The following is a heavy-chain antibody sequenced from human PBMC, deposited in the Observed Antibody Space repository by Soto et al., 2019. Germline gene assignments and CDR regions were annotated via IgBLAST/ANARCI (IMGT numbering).Heavy chain of an antibody. CDR3: AREYSGYDRYWYFDL. V-gene: IGHV1-18*04. Sequence: QVQLVQSGAEVKKPGASVKVSCKASGYTFTSYGISWVRQAPGQGLEWMGWISAYNGNTNYARKLQGRVTMTTDTSTSTAYMELRSLRSDDTAVYYCAREYSGYDRYWYFDLWGRGTLVTVSS. J-gene: IGHJ2*01. CDR1: GYTFTSYG. CDR2: ISAYNGNT. D-gene: IGHD5-12*01.